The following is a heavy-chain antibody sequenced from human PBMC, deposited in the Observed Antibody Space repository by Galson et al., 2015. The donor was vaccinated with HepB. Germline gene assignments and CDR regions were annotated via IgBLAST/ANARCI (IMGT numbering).Heavy chain of an antibody. CDR2: IGTAGDT. Sequence: SLRLSCAASGFTFSSYDMHWVRQATGKGLEWVSAIGTAGDTYYPGSVKGRFTISRENAKNSLYLQMNSLRAGDTAVYYCARGGITIFGVVNEDYYGMDVWGQGTTVTVSS. V-gene: IGHV3-13*04. CDR3: ARGGITIFGVVNEDYYGMDV. D-gene: IGHD3-3*01. J-gene: IGHJ6*02. CDR1: GFTFSSYD.